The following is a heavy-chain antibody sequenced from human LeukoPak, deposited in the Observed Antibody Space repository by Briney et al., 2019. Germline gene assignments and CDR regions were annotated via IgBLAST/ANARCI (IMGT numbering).Heavy chain of an antibody. D-gene: IGHD6-13*01. V-gene: IGHV3-7*03. J-gene: IGHJ4*02. CDR2: VKQDGSEK. Sequence: GGSLRLSCAASGFTFSTYWMSWVRQAPGKGLEWVASVKQDGSEKYYVDSVKGRFTISRDNAKNSLYLQMNSLRAEDTALYYCAKDIGSSWQRGGFDYWGQGTLVTVSS. CDR3: AKDIGSSWQRGGFDY. CDR1: GFTFSTYW.